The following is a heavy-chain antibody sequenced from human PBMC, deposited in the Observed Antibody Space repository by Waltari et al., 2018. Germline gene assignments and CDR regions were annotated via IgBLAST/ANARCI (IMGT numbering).Heavy chain of an antibody. CDR2: MNPNSGNT. J-gene: IGHJ6*02. V-gene: IGHV1-8*01. CDR1: GYTFTSYD. CDR3: ARGRASLIAAAAMDYYYGMDV. D-gene: IGHD6-13*01. Sequence: QVQLVQSGAEVKKPGASVKVSCKASGYTFTSYDINWVRQATGQGLEWMGWMNPNSGNTGYAQKFQGRGTMTRNTSISTAYMELSSLRSEDTAVYYCARGRASLIAAAAMDYYYGMDVWSQGTTVTVSS.